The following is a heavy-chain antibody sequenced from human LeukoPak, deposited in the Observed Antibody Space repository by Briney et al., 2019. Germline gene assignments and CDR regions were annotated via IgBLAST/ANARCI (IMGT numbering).Heavy chain of an antibody. V-gene: IGHV4-4*07. Sequence: PSETLSLTCTVSGGSISSYYWSWIRQPAGKGLEWIGRIYTSGSTNYNPSLKSRVTMSVDPSKNQFSLKLSSVTAADTAVYYCAREVELYYYYYMDVWGKGTTVTVSS. J-gene: IGHJ6*03. CDR3: AREVELYYYYYMDV. CDR1: GGSISSYY. D-gene: IGHD5-24*01. CDR2: IYTSGST.